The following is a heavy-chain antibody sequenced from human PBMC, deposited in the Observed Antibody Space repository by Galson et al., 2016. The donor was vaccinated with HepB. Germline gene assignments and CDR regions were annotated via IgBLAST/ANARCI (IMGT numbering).Heavy chain of an antibody. V-gene: IGHV6-1*01. CDR1: GDSVSSSTAA. J-gene: IGHJ6*02. CDR3: VKGPPAYHYYGMDV. Sequence: CAISGDSVSSSTAAWHWIRQSPSRGLEWLARTQYRSKWESLYADSVRSRVTVIPDTSKNLLTLQVNSVSPEDTAVYYCVKGPPAYHYYGMDVWGQGTPVTVSS. CDR2: TQYRSKWES.